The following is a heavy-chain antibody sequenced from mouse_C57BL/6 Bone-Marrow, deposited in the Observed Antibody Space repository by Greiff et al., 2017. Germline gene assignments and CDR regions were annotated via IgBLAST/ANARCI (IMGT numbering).Heavy chain of an antibody. CDR1: GYTFTDYY. V-gene: IGHV1-26*01. J-gene: IGHJ1*03. CDR2: INPNNGGT. Sequence: EVQLQQSGPELVKPGASVKISCKASGYTFTDYYMNWVKQSHGKSLEWIGDINPNNGGTSYNQKFKGKATLTVDKSSSTAYMELRSLTSEDSAVYYCARSLYDGYNWYFDVWGTGTTVTVSS. CDR3: ARSLYDGYNWYFDV. D-gene: IGHD2-3*01.